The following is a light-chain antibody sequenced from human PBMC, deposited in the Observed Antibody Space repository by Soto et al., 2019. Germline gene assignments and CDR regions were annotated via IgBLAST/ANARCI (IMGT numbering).Light chain of an antibody. CDR3: SSPAGSYPLV. V-gene: IGLV2-11*01. Sequence: QSALTQPGSVSGSPGQSITISCTGTSSDVGAYYYVSWYLQYPGKSPKLIIYDVFKRPSGVPARFSGSKSGNTASLTISGLQNEDEAYYHSSSPAGSYPLVFGAGTKLTVL. CDR1: SSDVGAYYY. J-gene: IGLJ3*02. CDR2: DVF.